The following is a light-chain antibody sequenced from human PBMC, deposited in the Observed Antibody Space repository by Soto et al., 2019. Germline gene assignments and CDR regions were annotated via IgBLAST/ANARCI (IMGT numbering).Light chain of an antibody. CDR3: SSYTTSSTLV. Sequence: QSALTQPVSVSGSPGQSITISCTGTSSDIGGYNFVSWYQQHPGKAPKLMIYDVTNRPPGLSDRFSGSKSGNTASLTISGLQAEDEADYYCSSYTTSSTLVFGGGTQLTVL. V-gene: IGLV2-14*03. CDR2: DVT. J-gene: IGLJ3*02. CDR1: SSDIGGYNF.